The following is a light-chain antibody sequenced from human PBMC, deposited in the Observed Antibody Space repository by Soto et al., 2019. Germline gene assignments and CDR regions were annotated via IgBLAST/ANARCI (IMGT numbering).Light chain of an antibody. J-gene: IGKJ1*01. Sequence: EIVMTQSPDTLSVSPGERGTLSCRASQSVSRNVAWYQQKPGQAPRLLIYGASTRVTGIPARFCGSGSGTEFTLTISSLQSEDFAVYYCQQYNNWPPVRTFGQGTKVEIK. V-gene: IGKV3-15*01. CDR2: GAS. CDR1: QSVSRN. CDR3: QQYNNWPPVRT.